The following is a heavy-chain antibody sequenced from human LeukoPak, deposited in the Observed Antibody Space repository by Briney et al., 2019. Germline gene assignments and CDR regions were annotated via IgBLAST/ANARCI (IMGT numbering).Heavy chain of an antibody. CDR2: ISGSGGST. V-gene: IGHV3-23*01. CDR1: GFTFSKAW. CDR3: AKDGQDYYDSSGYYYSYFDY. J-gene: IGHJ4*02. D-gene: IGHD3-22*01. Sequence: GGSLRLSCAASGFTFSKAWMSWVRQAPGKGLEWVSAISGSGGSTYYADSVKGRFTISRDNSKNTLYLQMNSLRAEDTAVYYCAKDGQDYYDSSGYYYSYFDYWGQGTLVTVSS.